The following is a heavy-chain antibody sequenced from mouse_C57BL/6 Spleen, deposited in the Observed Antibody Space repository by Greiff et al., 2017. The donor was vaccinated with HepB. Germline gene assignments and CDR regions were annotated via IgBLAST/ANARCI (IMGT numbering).Heavy chain of an antibody. V-gene: IGHV1-7*01. CDR2: INPSSGYT. CDR3: ARGLAVDY. D-gene: IGHD3-1*01. J-gene: IGHJ4*01. CDR1: GYNFTSYW. Sequence: QVQLQQSGAELAKPGASVKLSCKASGYNFTSYWMLWVKQRPGQGLEWIGYINPSSGYTKYNQKFKDKATLTADKSSSTAYMRLSSLTYEDSAVYYCARGLAVDYRGQGTSVTAAS.